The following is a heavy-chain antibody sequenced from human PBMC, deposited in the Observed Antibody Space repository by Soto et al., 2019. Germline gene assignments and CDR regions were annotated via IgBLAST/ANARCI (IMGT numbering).Heavy chain of an antibody. Sequence: GGSLRLSCAASGFTFSDYYMSWIRQAPGKGLEWVSYISSSGSTIYYADSVKGRFTISRDNAKNSLYLQMNSLRAEDTAVYYCAFSSWYEDYFDYWGQGTLVTVSS. J-gene: IGHJ4*02. CDR2: ISSSGSTI. V-gene: IGHV3-11*01. CDR1: GFTFSDYY. CDR3: AFSSWYEDYFDY. D-gene: IGHD6-13*01.